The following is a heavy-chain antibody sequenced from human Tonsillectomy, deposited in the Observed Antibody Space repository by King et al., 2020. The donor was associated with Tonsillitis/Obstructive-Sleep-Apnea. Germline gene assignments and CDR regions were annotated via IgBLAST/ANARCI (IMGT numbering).Heavy chain of an antibody. D-gene: IGHD6-19*01. CDR1: GFTFSSYA. CDR2: ISYDGSNK. CDR3: ARESAVAGRNSYYFDY. V-gene: IGHV3-30*04. J-gene: IGHJ4*02. Sequence: VQLVESGGGVVQPGRSLRLSCAASGFTFSSYAMHWVRQAPGKGLEWVAVISYDGSNKHYADSVKGRFTISRDNSKNTLYLQMNSLRAEDTAVYYCARESAVAGRNSYYFDYWGQGTLVTVSS.